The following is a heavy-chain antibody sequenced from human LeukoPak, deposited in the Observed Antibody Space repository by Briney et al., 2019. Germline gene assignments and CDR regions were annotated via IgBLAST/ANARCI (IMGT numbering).Heavy chain of an antibody. CDR3: AKDQDIVEATSSFDY. CDR2: ISYDGSNE. D-gene: IGHD1-26*01. Sequence: QPGRSLRLSCAASGFTFNTYGMHWVRQAPGEGLEWVAVISYDGSNEYYADSVKGRFTISRDNSKNTLYLQMNSLRPEDTAVYYCAKDQDIVEATSSFDYWGQGTLVTVSS. J-gene: IGHJ4*02. CDR1: GFTFNTYG. V-gene: IGHV3-30*18.